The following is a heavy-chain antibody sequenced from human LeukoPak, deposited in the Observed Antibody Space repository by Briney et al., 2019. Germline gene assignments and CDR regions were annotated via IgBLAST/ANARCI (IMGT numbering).Heavy chain of an antibody. J-gene: IGHJ4*02. CDR3: ARIDTAMARAYFDY. D-gene: IGHD5-18*01. V-gene: IGHV1-2*02. CDR1: GYTFTGYY. CDR2: INPNSGGT. Sequence: ASVKVSCKAPGYTFTGYYMHWVRQAPGQGLEWMGWINPNSGGTNYAQKFQGRVTMTRDTSISTAYMELSRLRSDDTAVYYCARIDTAMARAYFDYWGQGTLVTVSS.